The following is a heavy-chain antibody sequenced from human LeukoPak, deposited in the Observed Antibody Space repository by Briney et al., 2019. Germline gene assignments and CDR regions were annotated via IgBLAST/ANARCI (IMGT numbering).Heavy chain of an antibody. CDR3: ATVWYDYVWGSYRYNDY. J-gene: IGHJ4*02. Sequence: ASVKVSCKVSGYTPTELSMHWVRQAPGKGLEWMGGFDPEDGETIYAQKFQGRVTMTEDTSTDTAYMELSSLRSEDTAVYFCATVWYDYVWGSYRYNDYWGQGTLVTVSS. V-gene: IGHV1-24*01. D-gene: IGHD3-16*02. CDR2: FDPEDGET. CDR1: GYTPTELS.